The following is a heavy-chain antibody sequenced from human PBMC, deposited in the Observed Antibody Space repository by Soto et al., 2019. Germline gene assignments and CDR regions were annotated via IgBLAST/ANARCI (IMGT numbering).Heavy chain of an antibody. J-gene: IGHJ4*02. D-gene: IGHD3-22*01. V-gene: IGHV3-30*18. CDR2: ISNDGSNK. CDR1: GITFSSSG. CDR3: AKEWVYDSSGWSFDY. Sequence: PGGSLRLSCAASGITFSSSGMHWVRQAPGKGLEWVAVISNDGSNKYYADSVKGRFTISRDNSKNTLYLQMNSLRAEGTAVYYCAKEWVYDSSGWSFDYWGQGTLVTVSS.